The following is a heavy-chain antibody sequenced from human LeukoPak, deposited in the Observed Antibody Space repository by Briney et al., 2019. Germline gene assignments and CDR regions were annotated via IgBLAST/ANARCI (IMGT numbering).Heavy chain of an antibody. CDR2: ISSSSSYI. CDR1: GFTFSSYS. D-gene: IGHD2-15*01. CDR3: AKRMCSGNNCYSGSDY. J-gene: IGHJ4*02. Sequence: GGSLRLSCAASGFTFSSYSMNWVRQAPGKGLEWVSSISSSSSYIYYADSVKGRFTISRDNSKNTLYLQMNSLRAEDTATYYCAKRMCSGNNCYSGSDYWGQGTLVTVSS. V-gene: IGHV3-21*04.